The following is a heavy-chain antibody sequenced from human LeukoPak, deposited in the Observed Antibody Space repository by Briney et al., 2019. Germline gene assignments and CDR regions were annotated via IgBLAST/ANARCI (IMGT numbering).Heavy chain of an antibody. CDR3: ARGRLEETTVTTTDDY. V-gene: IGHV4-39*07. CDR1: GGSIRSSYYY. J-gene: IGHJ4*02. D-gene: IGHD4-17*01. CDR2: INHSGST. Sequence: SETLSLTCTVSGGSIRSSYYYWGWIRQPPGKGLEWIGEINHSGSTNYNPSLKSRVTISVDTSKNQFSLKLSSVTAADTAVYYCARGRLEETTVTTTDDYWGQGTLVTVSS.